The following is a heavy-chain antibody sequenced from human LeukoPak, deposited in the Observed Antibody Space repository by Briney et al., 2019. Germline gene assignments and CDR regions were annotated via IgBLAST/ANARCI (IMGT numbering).Heavy chain of an antibody. CDR3: ARHRSRMEWSLFDY. D-gene: IGHD3-3*01. CDR2: IIPIFGTA. V-gene: IGHV1-69*05. Sequence: SVKVSCKXSGGTFSSYAISWVRQAPGQGLEWMGGIIPIFGTANYARKFQGRVTITTDESTSTAYMELSSLRSEDTAVYYCARHRSRMEWSLFDYWGQGTLVTVSS. CDR1: GGTFSSYA. J-gene: IGHJ4*02.